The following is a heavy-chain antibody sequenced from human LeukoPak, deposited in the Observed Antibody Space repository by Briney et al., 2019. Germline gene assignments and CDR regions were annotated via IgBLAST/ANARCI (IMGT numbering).Heavy chain of an antibody. D-gene: IGHD6-13*01. Sequence: GRSLRLSCAASGFTFSSYGMHWVRQAPGKGLEWVAVISYDGSNKYYADSVKGRSTISRDNSKNTLYLQVNSLRAEDTAVYYCAKVSYAAAAGEHDYWGQGTLVTVSS. CDR2: ISYDGSNK. CDR1: GFTFSSYG. CDR3: AKVSYAAAAGEHDY. J-gene: IGHJ4*02. V-gene: IGHV3-30*18.